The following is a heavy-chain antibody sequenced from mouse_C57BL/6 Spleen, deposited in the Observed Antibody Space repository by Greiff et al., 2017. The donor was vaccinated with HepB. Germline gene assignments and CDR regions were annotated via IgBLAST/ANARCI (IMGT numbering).Heavy chain of an antibody. CDR1: GFSLSTSGMG. CDR3: ARRDSKGFAY. D-gene: IGHD2-5*01. CDR2: IYWDDDK. J-gene: IGHJ3*01. Sequence: QVTLKESGPGILQSSQTLSLTCSFSGFSLSTSGMGVSWIRQPSGKGLEWLAHIYWDDDKRYNPSLKSRLTISKDTSRNQVFLKITSVDTADTATYYCARRDSKGFAYWGQGTLVTVSA. V-gene: IGHV8-12*01.